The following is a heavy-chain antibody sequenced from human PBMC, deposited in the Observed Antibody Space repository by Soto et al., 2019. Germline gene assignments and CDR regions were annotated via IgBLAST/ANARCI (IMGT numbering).Heavy chain of an antibody. Sequence: GGALRLACTASGFTFGDYGMGWVRQAPGKGLEWVGFIRSKSHGGTAEYGASVKGRFTISRDDSSSITYLQSNSLNTEETAVYYCPRDGLRFLEKYYYYMDVCGKGTTVTVSS. D-gene: IGHD3-3*01. CDR2: IRSKSHGGTA. CDR3: PRDGLRFLEKYYYYMDV. CDR1: GFTFGDYG. J-gene: IGHJ6*01. V-gene: IGHV3-49*04.